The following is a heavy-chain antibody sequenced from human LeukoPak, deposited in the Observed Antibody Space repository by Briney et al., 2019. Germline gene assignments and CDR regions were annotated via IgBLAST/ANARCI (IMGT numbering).Heavy chain of an antibody. CDR3: ARGWVAAAGFDY. CDR1: GYSITTVYW. Sequence: SETLSLTCAVSGYSITTVYWWGWIRQTPGRGLEWIGSLHHSGITSYNPSLKSRVTISVDTSKNQFSLKLSSVTAADTAVYYCARGWVAAAGFDYWGQGTLVTVSS. J-gene: IGHJ4*02. V-gene: IGHV4-38-2*01. CDR2: LHHSGIT. D-gene: IGHD6-13*01.